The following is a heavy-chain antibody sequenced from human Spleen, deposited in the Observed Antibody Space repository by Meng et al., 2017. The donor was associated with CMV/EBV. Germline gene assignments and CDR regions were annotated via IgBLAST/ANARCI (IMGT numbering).Heavy chain of an antibody. CDR3: ARETQSPN. Sequence: ASVKVSCKASGYTFTSYYMHWVRQAPGQGPEWMGIINPGVSVTNYAPKFQGRVTMTRDTSTSTVYMELSSLRSEDTAVYYCARETQSPNWGQGTLVTVSS. D-gene: IGHD6-19*01. V-gene: IGHV1-46*01. J-gene: IGHJ4*02. CDR2: INPGVSVT. CDR1: GYTFTSYY.